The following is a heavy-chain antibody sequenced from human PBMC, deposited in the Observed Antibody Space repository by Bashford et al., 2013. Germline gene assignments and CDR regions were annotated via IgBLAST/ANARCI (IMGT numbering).Heavy chain of an antibody. CDR2: INPNSGGT. V-gene: IGHV1-2*02. CDR1: GYTFTGYY. J-gene: IGHJ5*02. Sequence: ASVKVSCKASGYTFTGYYMHWVRQAPGQGLEWMGWINPNSGGTNYAQKFQGRVTMTRDTSISTAYMELSRLRSDDTAVYYCARLSYLLNGSGTSGNWFDPWGQGTLVTVSS. D-gene: IGHD3-10*01. CDR3: ARLSYLLNGSGTSGNWFDP.